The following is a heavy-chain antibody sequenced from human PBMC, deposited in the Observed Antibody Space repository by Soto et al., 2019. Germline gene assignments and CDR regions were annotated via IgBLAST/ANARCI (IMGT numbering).Heavy chain of an antibody. V-gene: IGHV3-7*03. CDR3: ASEGGSGFWRK. D-gene: IGHD3-22*01. J-gene: IGHJ4*02. CDR1: GFTFSGYW. Sequence: DVQLVESGGGLVQPGGSLRLSCAASGFTFSGYWMSWVRQAPGKGLEWVANIKQDGSEKYYVDSVKGRFTISRDNAKNSLYLQVNSLRAEDTAVYYCASEGGSGFWRKWGQGTLVTVSS. CDR2: IKQDGSEK.